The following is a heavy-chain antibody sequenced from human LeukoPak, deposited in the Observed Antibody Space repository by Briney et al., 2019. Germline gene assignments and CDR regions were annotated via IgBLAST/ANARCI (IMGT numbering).Heavy chain of an antibody. CDR3: ARDFGIAARHYYYMDV. J-gene: IGHJ6*03. CDR1: GFTFSDYY. V-gene: IGHV3-11*01. Sequence: GGSLRLSCAASGFTFSDYYMSWIRQAPGKGLEWVSYISSSSSTIYYADSVKGRFTISRDNAKSSLYLQMNSLRAEDTAVYYCARDFGIAARHYYYMDVWGKGTTVTVSS. CDR2: ISSSSSTI. D-gene: IGHD6-6*01.